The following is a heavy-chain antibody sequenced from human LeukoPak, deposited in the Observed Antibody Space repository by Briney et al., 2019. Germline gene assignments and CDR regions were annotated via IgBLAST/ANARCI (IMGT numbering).Heavy chain of an antibody. D-gene: IGHD3-10*01. V-gene: IGHV3-64D*09. J-gene: IGHJ4*02. Sequence: GGSLRLSCSASGFTFSNSVMHWVRQAPGKGLEYLSAIISNGGSTYYADSVKGRFTISRDNSKNTLYLQMSSLRAEDTAVYYCVKEGGRVHYGSGGYFDYWGQGTLVTVSS. CDR2: IISNGGST. CDR3: VKEGGRVHYGSGGYFDY. CDR1: GFTFSNSV.